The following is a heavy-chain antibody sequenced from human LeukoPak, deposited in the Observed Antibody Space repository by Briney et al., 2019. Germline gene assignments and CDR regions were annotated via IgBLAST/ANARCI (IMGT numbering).Heavy chain of an antibody. Sequence: SETLSLTCTVSGGSISSSSYYWGWIRQPPGKGLEWIGSIYYSGSTYYNPSLKSRVTISVDTSKNQFSLKLSSVTAADTAVYYCARDRVYCTSISCTYSDYYYYYMDVWGKGTTVTVSS. CDR2: IYYSGST. J-gene: IGHJ6*03. D-gene: IGHD2-2*01. V-gene: IGHV4-39*02. CDR1: GGSISSSSYY. CDR3: ARDRVYCTSISCTYSDYYYYYMDV.